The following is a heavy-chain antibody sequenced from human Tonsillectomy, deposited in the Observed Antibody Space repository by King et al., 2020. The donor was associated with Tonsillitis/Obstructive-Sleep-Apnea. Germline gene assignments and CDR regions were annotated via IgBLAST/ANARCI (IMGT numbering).Heavy chain of an antibody. V-gene: IGHV3-72*01. CDR1: GFTFSDHY. CDR3: AXXXIADXYYGXXV. CDR2: TKNNANSYTT. Sequence: VQLVESGGGLVQPGGSLRLSCAASGFTFSDHYMDWVRQAPGKGLEWVGRTKNNANSYTTEYAASVKGRFTISRDDSKNSVYLQMNSLKTEDTAVYYCAXXXIADXYYGXXVWGXGTTVTVSS. D-gene: IGHD2-15*01. J-gene: IGHJ6*02.